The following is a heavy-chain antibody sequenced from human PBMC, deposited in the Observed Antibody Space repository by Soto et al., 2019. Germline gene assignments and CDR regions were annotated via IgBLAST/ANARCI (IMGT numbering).Heavy chain of an antibody. Sequence: EVQLVESGGGLVQPGRSLRLSCAASGFTFDDYAIHWVRQVPGKGLDWVSGISWNSGSPGYADSVKGRFTISRDNAKNSLYLQMNSLRPEDTALYYCAKDLVRGVTIGRGMDVWGQGTTVIVSS. CDR2: ISWNSGSP. V-gene: IGHV3-9*01. J-gene: IGHJ6*02. CDR3: AKDLVRGVTIGRGMDV. D-gene: IGHD3-10*01. CDR1: GFTFDDYA.